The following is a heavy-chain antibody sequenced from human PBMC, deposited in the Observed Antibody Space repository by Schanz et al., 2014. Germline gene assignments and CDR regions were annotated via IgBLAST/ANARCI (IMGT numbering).Heavy chain of an antibody. CDR1: GASISNFH. CDR2: SYYRVNT. Sequence: QVQLQESGPGLVKPSETLSLTCTVSGASISNFHWAWFRQPPGKGLEWIGFSYYRVNTNYNPSLRRRVPISVDTSKNRFSLRRTSVPAADTAVYYCARLKGSGSFTSFFDYWGQGTPVTVSS. V-gene: IGHV4-59*08. J-gene: IGHJ4*02. CDR3: ARLKGSGSFTSFFDY. D-gene: IGHD6-19*01.